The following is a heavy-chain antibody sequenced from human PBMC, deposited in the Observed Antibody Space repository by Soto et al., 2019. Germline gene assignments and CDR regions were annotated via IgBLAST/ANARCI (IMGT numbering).Heavy chain of an antibody. D-gene: IGHD2-2*01. CDR3: DRATDGRYCSNTSCYASYFQL. Sequence: QVQLVESGGGVVQPGRSLRLSCAASGFTFSSYGMHWVRQAPGKGLEWVAVIWYDGSNKYYADSVKGRFTISRDNSKNTLYLKMNSLRAEDTAEYYCDRATDGRYCSNTSCYASYFQLWGQGTLVTVSS. CDR1: GFTFSSYG. CDR2: IWYDGSNK. J-gene: IGHJ1*01. V-gene: IGHV3-33*01.